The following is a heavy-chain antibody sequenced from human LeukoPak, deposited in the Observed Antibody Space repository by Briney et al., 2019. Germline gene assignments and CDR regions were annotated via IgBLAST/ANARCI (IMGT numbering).Heavy chain of an antibody. CDR3: ASYGDYWGNWFDP. D-gene: IGHD4-17*01. Sequence: SETLSLTCTVSGGSISSYYWSWIRQPPGKGLEWIGYIYYSGSTNYNPSLKSRVTISVDTSKNQFSLKLSSVTAADTAVYYCASYGDYWGNWFDPWGQGTLVTVSS. CDR2: IYYSGST. J-gene: IGHJ5*02. CDR1: GGSISSYY. V-gene: IGHV4-59*01.